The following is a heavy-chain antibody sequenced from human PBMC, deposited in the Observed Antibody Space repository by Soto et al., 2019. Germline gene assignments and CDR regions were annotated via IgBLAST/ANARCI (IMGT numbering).Heavy chain of an antibody. V-gene: IGHV2-5*02. CDR1: GFSLSTSGVG. CDR3: AHRGATTSFLDY. J-gene: IGHJ4*02. CDR2: IYWDDDK. Sequence: QITLKESGPTLVKPTQTLTLTCTFSGFSLSTSGVGVGWIRQPPGKALEWLALIYWDDDKRYSPSLKSRLTITKDTSNNQVVLTMTNMDPVDTATYYCAHRGATTSFLDYWGQGTLVTVSS. D-gene: IGHD1-26*01.